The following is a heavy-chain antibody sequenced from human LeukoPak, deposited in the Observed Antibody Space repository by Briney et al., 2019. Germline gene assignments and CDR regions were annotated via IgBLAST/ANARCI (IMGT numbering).Heavy chain of an antibody. CDR2: IYYSGST. CDR1: GGSISSSSYY. V-gene: IGHV4-39*01. CDR3: ARRRSAGAGYCSSTSCSYDY. J-gene: IGHJ4*02. D-gene: IGHD2-2*01. Sequence: SETLSLTCTVSGGSISSSSYYWGWIRQPPGKGLEWIGSIYYSGSTYYNPSLKSRATISVDTSKNQFSLKLSSVTAADTAVYYCARRRSAGAGYCSSTSCSYDYWGQGTLVTVSS.